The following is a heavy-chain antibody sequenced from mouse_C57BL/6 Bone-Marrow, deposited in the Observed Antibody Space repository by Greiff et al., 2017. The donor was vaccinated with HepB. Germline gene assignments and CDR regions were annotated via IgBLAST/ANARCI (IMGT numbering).Heavy chain of an antibody. Sequence: QVQLKQSGAELVRPGSSVKLSCKASGYTFTSYWMDWVKQRPGQGLEWIGNIYPSDSETHYNQKFKDKATLTVDKSSSTAYMQLSSLTSEDSAVYYCARLDDYDDGWYFDVWGTGTTVTVSS. CDR1: GYTFTSYW. D-gene: IGHD2-4*01. CDR3: ARLDDYDDGWYFDV. V-gene: IGHV1-61*01. CDR2: IYPSDSET. J-gene: IGHJ1*03.